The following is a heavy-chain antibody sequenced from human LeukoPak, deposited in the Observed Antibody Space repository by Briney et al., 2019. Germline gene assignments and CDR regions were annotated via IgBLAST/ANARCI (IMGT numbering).Heavy chain of an antibody. CDR3: ARRWVYDKRAFDA. CDR2: IYYTGTT. Sequence: GSLRLSCAASTFTFSDYYMSWIRQPPGKGLEWIGYIYYTGTTDSNPSLKSRVTISLDTSKNQFSLNLSSVTAADTAVYYCARRWVYDKRAFDAWGQGTMVTVSS. V-gene: IGHV4-59*08. D-gene: IGHD3-16*01. J-gene: IGHJ3*01. CDR1: TFTFSDYY.